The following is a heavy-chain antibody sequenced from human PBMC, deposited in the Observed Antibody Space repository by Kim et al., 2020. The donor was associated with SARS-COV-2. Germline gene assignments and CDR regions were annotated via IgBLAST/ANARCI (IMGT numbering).Heavy chain of an antibody. J-gene: IGHJ1*01. Sequence: SETLSLTCTVSGGSISSGGYYWSWIRQHPGKGLEWIGYIYYSGSTYYNPSLKSRVTISVDTSKNQFSLKLSSVTAADTAVYYCARGSYYDSSGYYYAKQYFQHWGQGTLVTVSS. CDR1: GGSISSGGYY. CDR2: IYYSGST. V-gene: IGHV4-31*03. D-gene: IGHD3-22*01. CDR3: ARGSYYDSSGYYYAKQYFQH.